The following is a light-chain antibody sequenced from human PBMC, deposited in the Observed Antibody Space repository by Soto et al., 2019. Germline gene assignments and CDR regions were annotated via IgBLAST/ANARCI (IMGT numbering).Light chain of an antibody. CDR3: KQYQNLWT. J-gene: IGKJ1*01. CDR1: QTIYSN. Sequence: IVMTPSPATLSVSPGERANLSCRAGQTIYSNVAWYQQRPGQAPRLLIYRASTRATGVPARFSGSGSGTEFTLTISSPQSEDFALYYCKQYQNLWTFGQGTKVDIK. CDR2: RAS. V-gene: IGKV3-15*01.